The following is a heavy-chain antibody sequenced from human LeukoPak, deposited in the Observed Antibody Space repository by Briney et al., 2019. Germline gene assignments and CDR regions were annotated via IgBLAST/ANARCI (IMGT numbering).Heavy chain of an antibody. CDR2: ISAYNGNT. Sequence: ASVKVSCKASGYTFTSYGISWVQQAPGQGLEWMGWISAYNGNTNYAQKLQGRVTMTTDTSTSTAYMELRSLRSDVTAVYYCARDSTAYYYDSSGYYYVGNDAFDIWGQGTMVTVSS. J-gene: IGHJ3*02. V-gene: IGHV1-18*01. CDR3: ARDSTAYYYDSSGYYYVGNDAFDI. CDR1: GYTFTSYG. D-gene: IGHD3-22*01.